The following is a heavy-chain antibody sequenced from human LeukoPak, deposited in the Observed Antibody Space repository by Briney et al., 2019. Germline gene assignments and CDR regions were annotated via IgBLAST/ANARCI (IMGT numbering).Heavy chain of an antibody. CDR3: ARGYYMDV. CDR2: INHRGST. J-gene: IGHJ6*03. V-gene: IGHV4-34*01. Sequence: AESLSLTCAVYCGSFSGYYWSWIRQPPGKGLEWIGEINHRGSTNYNPSLKSRVTISVDTSKNQFSLKLSSVTAADTAVYYCARGYYMDVWGKGTTVTVSS. CDR1: CGSFSGYY.